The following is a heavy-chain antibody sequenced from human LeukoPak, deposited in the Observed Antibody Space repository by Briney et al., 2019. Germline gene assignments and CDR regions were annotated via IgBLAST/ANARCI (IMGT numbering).Heavy chain of an antibody. CDR2: ISDSGGST. CDR3: AKVRTTVTTRWYFDL. D-gene: IGHD4-17*01. CDR1: GFTFSSYA. V-gene: IGHV3-23*01. J-gene: IGHJ2*01. Sequence: PGGSLRLSCAASGFTFSSYAMSWVRQAPGKGLEWVSAISDSGGSTHYADSVKGRFTISRDTSKNTLYLQMNSLRAEDTAVYYCAKVRTTVTTRWYFDLWGRGTLVTVSS.